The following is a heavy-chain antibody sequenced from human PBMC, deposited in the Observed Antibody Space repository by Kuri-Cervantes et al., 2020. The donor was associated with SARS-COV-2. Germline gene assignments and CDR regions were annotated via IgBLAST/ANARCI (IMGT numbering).Heavy chain of an antibody. CDR1: GGSFSGYY. J-gene: IGHJ3*02. CDR2: INHSGST. CDR3: ARRGAAGRRGRGPSSFDI. D-gene: IGHD6-6*01. Sequence: ESLKISCAVYGGSFSGYYWSWIRQPPGKGLEWIGEINHSGSTNYNPSLKSRVTISVDTSKNQFSLKLSSVTAADTAVYYCARRGAAGRRGRGPSSFDIWGLGTLVTVSS. V-gene: IGHV4-34*01.